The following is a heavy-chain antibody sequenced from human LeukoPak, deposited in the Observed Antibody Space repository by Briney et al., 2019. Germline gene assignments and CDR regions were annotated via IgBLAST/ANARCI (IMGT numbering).Heavy chain of an antibody. D-gene: IGHD3-22*01. V-gene: IGHV3-74*01. J-gene: IGHJ5*02. Sequence: GGPLSSSCAPLGFPLSTSWITWARKPQGRGLVWASGINSVGSSTSYADSVKGRFTISRDNAKNTLYLQMNSLRAEDTAVYYCARVRNYYDSSGYPHGFDPWGQGTLVTVSS. CDR3: ARVRNYYDSSGYPHGFDP. CDR2: INSVGSST. CDR1: GFPLSTSW.